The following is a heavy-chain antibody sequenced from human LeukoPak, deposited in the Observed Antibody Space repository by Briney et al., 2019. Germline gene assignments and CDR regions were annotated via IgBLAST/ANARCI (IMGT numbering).Heavy chain of an antibody. J-gene: IGHJ4*02. Sequence: ASVKVSCKASGYTFTSYYMHWVRQAPGKGLEWMGIINPSGGSTSYAQKFQGRVTMTRDTSTSTVYMELSSLRSEDTAVYYCAREDTVTDFDYWGQGTPVTVSS. CDR1: GYTFTSYY. CDR2: INPSGGST. CDR3: AREDTVTDFDY. V-gene: IGHV1-46*01. D-gene: IGHD4-17*01.